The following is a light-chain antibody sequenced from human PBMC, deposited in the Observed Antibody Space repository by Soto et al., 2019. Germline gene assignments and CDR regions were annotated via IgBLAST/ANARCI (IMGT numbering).Light chain of an antibody. CDR1: VLPKQY. Sequence: SYELTQSPSVSVSPGQTARITCSGDVLPKQYAYWYQQKPGLAPVLVIYKDSERPSGIPERFSGSSSGTTVTLIISGVQAEDEADYYCQSADSSGTWVFGGGTQLTVL. CDR3: QSADSSGTWV. V-gene: IGLV3-25*03. CDR2: KDS. J-gene: IGLJ3*02.